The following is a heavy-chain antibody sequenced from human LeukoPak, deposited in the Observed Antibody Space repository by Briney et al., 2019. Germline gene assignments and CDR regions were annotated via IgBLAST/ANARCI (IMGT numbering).Heavy chain of an antibody. CDR1: GGSFSGYY. Sequence: SETLSLTCAVYGGSFSGYYWSWIRQPPGKGLEWIGEINHSGSTNYNPSLKSRVTISVDTFKNQFPLKLSSVTDADTAVYYCARPYGSGPGAFDIWGQGTMVTVSS. CDR2: INHSGST. V-gene: IGHV4-34*01. J-gene: IGHJ3*02. CDR3: ARPYGSGPGAFDI. D-gene: IGHD3-10*01.